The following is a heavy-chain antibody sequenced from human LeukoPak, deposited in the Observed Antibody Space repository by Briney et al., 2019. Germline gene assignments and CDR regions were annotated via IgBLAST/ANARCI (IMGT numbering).Heavy chain of an antibody. D-gene: IGHD5-18*01. Sequence: GASVKVSCKASGYTFTGYYMHWVRQAPGQGLEWMGWINPNSGGTNYVQKFQGRVTMTRDTSISTAYMELSRLRSDDTAVYYCASERSENGGYSYGFEDNRFDPWGQGTLVTVSS. CDR1: GYTFTGYY. CDR2: INPNSGGT. CDR3: ASERSENGGYSYGFEDNRFDP. V-gene: IGHV1-2*02. J-gene: IGHJ5*02.